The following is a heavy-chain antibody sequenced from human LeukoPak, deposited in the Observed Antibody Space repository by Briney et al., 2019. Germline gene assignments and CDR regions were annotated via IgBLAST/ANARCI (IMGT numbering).Heavy chain of an antibody. J-gene: IGHJ4*02. D-gene: IGHD2-2*01. CDR2: ISGSGGST. CDR3: AKGGQVVPAAMYYFDY. V-gene: IGHV3-23*01. Sequence: GGSLRLSCAASGFTFSSYAMSWGRQAPGKRLEWVSAISGSGGSTYYADSVKGRFTISRDNSKNTLYLQMNSLRAEDTAVYYCAKGGQVVPAAMYYFDYWGQGTLVTVSS. CDR1: GFTFSSYA.